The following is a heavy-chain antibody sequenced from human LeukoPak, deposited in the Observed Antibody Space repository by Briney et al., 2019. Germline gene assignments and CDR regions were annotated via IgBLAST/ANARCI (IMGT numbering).Heavy chain of an antibody. J-gene: IGHJ6*03. V-gene: IGHV4-4*07. Sequence: SETLSLTCTVSAGSISSYYWSWILQPAGKGLEWIGRIYTSGSTNYNPSLKSRVTMSVDTSKNQFSLKLSSVTAADTAVYYCARTEESGYSYRYFGYYYYMDVWGKGTTVTVSS. CDR1: AGSISSYY. D-gene: IGHD5-18*01. CDR3: ARTEESGYSYRYFGYYYYMDV. CDR2: IYTSGST.